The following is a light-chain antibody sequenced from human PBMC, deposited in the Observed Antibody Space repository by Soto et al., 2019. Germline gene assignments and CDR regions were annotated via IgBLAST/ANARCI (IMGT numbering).Light chain of an antibody. CDR1: QSISKY. CDR2: AAS. J-gene: IGKJ4*01. V-gene: IGKV1-39*01. CDR3: QQSYNTPALT. Sequence: DIQMTQSPSSLSASVGDRITITCRASQSISKYLNWYQQQPGKAPKLLIYAASSLQSGVPSRFSGSGSGTDFTLTISSLQPEDFATYYCQQSYNTPALTFGGGTRVEI.